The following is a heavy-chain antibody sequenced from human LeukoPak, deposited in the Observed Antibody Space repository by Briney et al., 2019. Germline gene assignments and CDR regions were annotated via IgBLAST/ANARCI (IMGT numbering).Heavy chain of an antibody. V-gene: IGHV3-30*03. Sequence: GGSLRLSCAASGFAFSTYVMHWARQAPGEGLEWVAVTRQDGDGKFYGNSVKGRFTISRDNSKNTLYLEMDSLRVEDTAQYFCAREDYTSGHAGALGFDPWGQGTLVTVSA. CDR3: AREDYTSGHAGALGFDP. J-gene: IGHJ5*02. CDR1: GFAFSTYV. CDR2: TRQDGDGK. D-gene: IGHD3-22*01.